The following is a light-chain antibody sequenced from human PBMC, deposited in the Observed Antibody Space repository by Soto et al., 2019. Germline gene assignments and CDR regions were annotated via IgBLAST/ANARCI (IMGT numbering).Light chain of an antibody. CDR1: QSVRSN. Sequence: EIVFTQSPATLSVSPGERATLSCRASQSVRSNLAWYPQKPGQAPRLLIYGASTRDTVIPAGGSGSGAGTEFTLTISSLQSGDFAIDDCQQYHSWTPTFGPGTKVDIK. CDR2: GAS. V-gene: IGKV3-15*01. J-gene: IGKJ1*01. CDR3: QQYHSWTPT.